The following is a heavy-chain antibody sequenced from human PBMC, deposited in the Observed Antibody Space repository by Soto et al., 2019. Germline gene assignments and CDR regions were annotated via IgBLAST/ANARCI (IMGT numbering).Heavy chain of an antibody. Sequence: GSLRLSCATSGFTFKSYTLHWVRQTPGRGLQWVAVISYDGSNKYYADSVRGRFTISRDNSNSTLYLQMNSLRADDSAVYYCVGASMWTGKGLEYWGQGALVTVSS. J-gene: IGHJ4*02. D-gene: IGHD3-10*02. CDR3: VGASMWTGKGLEY. V-gene: IGHV3-30-3*01. CDR1: GFTFKSYT. CDR2: ISYDGSNK.